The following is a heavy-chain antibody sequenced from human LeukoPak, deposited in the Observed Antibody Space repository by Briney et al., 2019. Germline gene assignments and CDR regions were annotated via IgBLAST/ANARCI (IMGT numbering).Heavy chain of an antibody. CDR3: AKAKRGYSYGLHN. CDR2: ISGSGGST. J-gene: IGHJ4*02. CDR1: GFTFSNSA. D-gene: IGHD5-18*01. V-gene: IGHV3-23*01. Sequence: PGGSLRLSCAASGFTFSNSAMSWVRQAPGKGLEWVSAISGSGGSTYYADSVKGRFTTSRDNSKNTLYLQMNSLRAEDTAVYYCAKAKRGYSYGLHNWGQGTLVTVSS.